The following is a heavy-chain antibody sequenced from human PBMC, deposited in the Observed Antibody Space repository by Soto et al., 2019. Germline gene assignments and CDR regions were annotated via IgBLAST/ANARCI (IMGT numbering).Heavy chain of an antibody. J-gene: IGHJ3*02. Sequence: QVQLVQSGAEVKKPGASVKVSCKASGYTFASYYMHWVRQAPGQGLEWMGIINPSGGSTSYAQKFQGRVTMTRDTSTSTVYMELSSLRSEDTAVYYCARDIGTTVTTGPARDAFDTWGQGTMVTVSS. CDR1: GYTFASYY. V-gene: IGHV1-46*03. CDR3: ARDIGTTVTTGPARDAFDT. CDR2: INPSGGST. D-gene: IGHD4-17*01.